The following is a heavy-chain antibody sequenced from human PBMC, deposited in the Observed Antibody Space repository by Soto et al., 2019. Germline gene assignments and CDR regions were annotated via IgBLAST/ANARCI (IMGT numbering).Heavy chain of an antibody. CDR1: GFTFDDYA. Sequence: EVQLVESGGGLVQPGRSLRLSCAASGFTFDDYAMHWVRQAPGKGLEWVSGISWNSGSIGYADSVKGRFTISRDNAKNSLYLQMNSLRAEDTALYYCAKGLGFVETLDYWGQGTLVTVSS. CDR3: AKGLGFVETLDY. D-gene: IGHD3-10*01. J-gene: IGHJ4*02. CDR2: ISWNSGSI. V-gene: IGHV3-9*01.